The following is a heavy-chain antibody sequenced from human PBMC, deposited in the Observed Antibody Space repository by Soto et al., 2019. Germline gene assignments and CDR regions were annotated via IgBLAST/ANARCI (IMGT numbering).Heavy chain of an antibody. CDR3: AKGRYDFWSPYYFDS. D-gene: IGHD3-3*01. J-gene: IGHJ4*02. CDR1: GLNFDDFA. V-gene: IGHV3-9*01. CDR2: ITWNSRAL. Sequence: GGSLRLSCVGTGLNFDDFAMHWVRQAPGKGLEWVSGITWNSRALAYADSVKGRFTISRDNARNSLYLQMDSLRDEDTALYCCAKGRYDFWSPYYFDSWGQGTLVTVSS.